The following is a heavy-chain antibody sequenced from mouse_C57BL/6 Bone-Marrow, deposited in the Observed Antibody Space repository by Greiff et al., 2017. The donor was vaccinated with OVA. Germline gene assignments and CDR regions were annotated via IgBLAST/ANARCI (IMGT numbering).Heavy chain of an antibody. D-gene: IGHD1-1*01. CDR2: IWTGGGT. CDR3: ARNYYGSSRWYFDV. J-gene: IGHJ1*03. V-gene: IGHV2-9-1*01. CDR1: GFSLTSYA. Sequence: VKVVESGPGLVAPSQSLSITCTVSGFSLTSYAISWVRQPPGKGLEWLGVIWTGGGTNYNSALKSRLSISKDNSKSQVFLKMNSLQTDDTARYYCARNYYGSSRWYFDVWGTGTTVTVSS.